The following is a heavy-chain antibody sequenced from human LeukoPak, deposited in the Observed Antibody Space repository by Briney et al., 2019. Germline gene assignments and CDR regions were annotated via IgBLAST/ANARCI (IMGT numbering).Heavy chain of an antibody. J-gene: IGHJ4*02. CDR1: GFTFSDTW. V-gene: IGHV3-74*01. CDR3: AKETTRAYCGGDCYSGPYGY. Sequence: PGGSLRLSCAASGFTFSDTWMHWVRQAPGKGLVWVSRIRSDGSDTRYAESVKGRFTISRDNSKNTLYLQMNSLRAEDTAVYYCAKETTRAYCGGDCYSGPYGYWGQGTLVTVSS. D-gene: IGHD2-21*02. CDR2: IRSDGSDT.